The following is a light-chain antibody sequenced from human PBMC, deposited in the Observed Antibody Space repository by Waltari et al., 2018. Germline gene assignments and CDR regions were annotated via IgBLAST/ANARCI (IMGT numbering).Light chain of an antibody. Sequence: QSVLTQPPSASGTPGQRVTISCSGSSSNIGSNSVNWYQQLPGTAPKLLIYGNYQRPSGVPDRVSGSKAGTSASLAISGLQSEDEADYYCAAWDDSLNGVVFGEGTKLTV. CDR2: GNY. CDR3: AAWDDSLNGVV. V-gene: IGLV1-44*01. CDR1: SSNIGSNS. J-gene: IGLJ2*01.